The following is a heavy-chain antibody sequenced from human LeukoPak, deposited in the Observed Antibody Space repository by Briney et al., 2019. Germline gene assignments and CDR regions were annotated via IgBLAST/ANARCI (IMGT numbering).Heavy chain of an antibody. D-gene: IGHD6-13*01. CDR2: IYPGDSDT. Sequence: GESLKISCKGSGYSFTSYWIGWVRQMPGKGLEWMGIIYPGDSDTRYSPSFQGQVTISADKSISTAYLQWSSLKASDTAMYYCARHAAAAEYYYYYGMDVWGQGTTVTVSS. J-gene: IGHJ6*02. CDR1: GYSFTSYW. V-gene: IGHV5-51*01. CDR3: ARHAAAAEYYYYYGMDV.